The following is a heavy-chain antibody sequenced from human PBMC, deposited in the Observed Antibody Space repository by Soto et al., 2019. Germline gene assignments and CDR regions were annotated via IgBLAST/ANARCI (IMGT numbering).Heavy chain of an antibody. Sequence: QLQLQESGPGLVKPSETLSLTCTVSGGSISSSSYYWGWIRQPPGKGLEWIGSIYYSGSTYHNPSLKSRVTISVDTSKNQFSLKLSSVTAADTAVYYCARHSITIFGVVTPGDYWGQGTLVTVSS. J-gene: IGHJ4*02. D-gene: IGHD3-3*01. CDR2: IYYSGST. CDR3: ARHSITIFGVVTPGDY. CDR1: GGSISSSSYY. V-gene: IGHV4-39*01.